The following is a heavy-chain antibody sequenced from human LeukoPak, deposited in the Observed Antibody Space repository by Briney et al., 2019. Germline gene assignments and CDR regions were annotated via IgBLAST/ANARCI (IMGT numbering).Heavy chain of an antibody. CDR1: GGTFSSYA. Sequence: ASVNVSCKASGGTFSSYAISWVRQAPGQGLEWMGGIIPIFGTANYAQKFQGRVTITADESTSTAYMELSSLRSEDTAVYYCARPPEGYCSSTSCYDHPYYYYYGMDVWGQGTTVTVSS. CDR2: IIPIFGTA. CDR3: ARPPEGYCSSTSCYDHPYYYYYGMDV. V-gene: IGHV1-69*13. J-gene: IGHJ6*02. D-gene: IGHD2-2*01.